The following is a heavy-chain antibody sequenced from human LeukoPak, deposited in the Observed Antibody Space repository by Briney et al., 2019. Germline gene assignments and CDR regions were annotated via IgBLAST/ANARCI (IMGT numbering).Heavy chain of an antibody. CDR1: GFTFSSYS. V-gene: IGHV3-21*01. CDR2: ISSSSSYI. CDR3: ARDYKQQLVLDY. J-gene: IGHJ4*02. Sequence: GGSLRLSCAASGFTFSSYSMNRVRQAPGKGLEWVSSISSSSSYIYYADSVKGRFTISRDNAKNSLYLQMNSLRAEDTAVYYCARDYKQQLVLDYWGQGTLVTVSS. D-gene: IGHD6-13*01.